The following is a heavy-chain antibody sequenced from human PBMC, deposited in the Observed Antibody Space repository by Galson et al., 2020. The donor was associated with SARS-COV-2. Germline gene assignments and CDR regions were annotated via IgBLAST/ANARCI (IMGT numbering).Heavy chain of an antibody. D-gene: IGHD5-18*01. CDR1: GCTVTSRRYF. J-gene: IGHJ5*02. Sequence: SETLSLTCIVSGCTVTSRRYFWGWIRQPPGKGLEWIGSSHYSGKVSYTSSLNGRITIYVDTSKNQFSLRLNSVTAADTAVYYCARQSIAIELWLEGGDWFDPWGQGTLVTVSS. CDR2: SHYSGKV. CDR3: ARQSIAIELWLEGGDWFDP. V-gene: IGHV4-39*01.